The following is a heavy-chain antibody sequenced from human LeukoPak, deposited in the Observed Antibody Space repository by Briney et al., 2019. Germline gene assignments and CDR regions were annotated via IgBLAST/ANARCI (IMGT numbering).Heavy chain of an antibody. V-gene: IGHV3-53*01. D-gene: IGHD5-12*01. J-gene: IGHJ3*02. CDR2: IYSGDRT. Sequence: GGSLRLSCVASGLSVRGSYMSWVRQAPGKGLEWVSVIYSGDRTYYADSVKGRFTISRDTSKNTLYLQMNNLRADDTAMYYCATLARYAFDIWGQGTMVTVSS. CDR1: GLSVRGSY. CDR3: ATLARYAFDI.